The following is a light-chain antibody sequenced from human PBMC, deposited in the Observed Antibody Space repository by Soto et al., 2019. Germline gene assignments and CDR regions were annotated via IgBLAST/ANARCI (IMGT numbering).Light chain of an antibody. V-gene: IGLV1-40*01. Sequence: QSVLTQPPSVSGAPGQRVTPSCTGSIPNIGAGYDLQRYQQLPATAPKLLIYDDNTRPSGVPDRFSGSKSGTSASLPITGLQPEDEVDYYGQSYDSSLGGYGCGTGTKVTVL. CDR1: IPNIGAGYD. CDR2: DDN. CDR3: QSYDSSLGGYG. J-gene: IGLJ1*01.